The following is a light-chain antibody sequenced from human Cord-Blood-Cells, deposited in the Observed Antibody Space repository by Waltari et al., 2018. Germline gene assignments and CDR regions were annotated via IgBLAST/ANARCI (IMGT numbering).Light chain of an antibody. CDR3: QQYDNLPPFT. CDR1: QDISNY. V-gene: IGKV1-33*01. CDR2: DAS. J-gene: IGKJ3*01. Sequence: DIQMTQSPSSLSAYVGDRVTITCQASQDISNYLNWYQQKPGKAPKLLIYDASNLETGVPSRFSGSGSGTDFTFTISSLQPEDIATYYCQQYDNLPPFTFGPGTKVDIK.